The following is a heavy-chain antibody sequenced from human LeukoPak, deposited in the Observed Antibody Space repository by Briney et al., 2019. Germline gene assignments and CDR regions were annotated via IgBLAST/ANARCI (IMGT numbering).Heavy chain of an antibody. V-gene: IGHV3-30*18. CDR2: ISYDGSNK. D-gene: IGHD4-17*01. CDR1: GFTFSNYW. J-gene: IGHJ4*02. Sequence: GGSLRLSCAASGFTFSNYWMHWVRQAPGKGLEWVAVISYDGSNKYYADSVKGRFTISRDNSKNTLYLQMNSLRAEDTAVYYCAKDWATVTRAFDYWGQGTLVTVSS. CDR3: AKDWATVTRAFDY.